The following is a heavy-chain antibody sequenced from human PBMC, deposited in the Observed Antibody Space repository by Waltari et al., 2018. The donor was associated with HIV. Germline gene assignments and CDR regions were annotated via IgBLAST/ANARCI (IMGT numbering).Heavy chain of an antibody. J-gene: IGHJ4*02. V-gene: IGHV1-3*01. CDR2: INPVTGYR. CDR3: AREGLMMTFGGIGEFDF. CDR1: GYSFDHFA. D-gene: IGHD3-16*01. Sequence: QVQLVQSRSELKKPGASVRIACPASGYSFDHFAIHWVRQAPGPRLEWVGRINPVTGYRRMSQRVQGRVTLKADTAANVGYMDVRGLKSGDDSVYYCAREGLMMTFGGIGEFDFWGRGTLVTVSS.